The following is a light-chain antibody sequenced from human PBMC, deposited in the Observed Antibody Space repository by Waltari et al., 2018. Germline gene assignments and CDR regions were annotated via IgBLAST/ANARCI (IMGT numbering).Light chain of an antibody. Sequence: VVLLQSHPPLPVPLEHPAPIPCSSSQSLVHSDGKTYLNWFHQRPGQSPRRLIYKVSNRDSGVPDRFSGSGSGTDFTLKISRVEAEDVGIYYCMQGTHWPWTFGQGTKVEIK. CDR3: MQGTHWPWT. J-gene: IGKJ1*01. V-gene: IGKV2-30*02. CDR1: QSLVHSDGKTY. CDR2: KVS.